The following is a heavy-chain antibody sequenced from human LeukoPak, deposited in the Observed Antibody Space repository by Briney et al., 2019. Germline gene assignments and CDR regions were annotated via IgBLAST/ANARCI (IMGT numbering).Heavy chain of an antibody. D-gene: IGHD2-2*01. Sequence: PGGPLRLSCAASGFTFSSYAMSGVRQAPGKGLEWVSAISGSGGGTYYAASVKGRFTIPRDNSKNTLYLQMNSLRAEDTAVYYCAKDLFTSGYQVPAAEADIWGQGTMVTVSS. CDR3: AKDLFTSGYQVPAAEADI. CDR1: GFTFSSYA. CDR2: ISGSGGGT. V-gene: IGHV3-23*01. J-gene: IGHJ3*02.